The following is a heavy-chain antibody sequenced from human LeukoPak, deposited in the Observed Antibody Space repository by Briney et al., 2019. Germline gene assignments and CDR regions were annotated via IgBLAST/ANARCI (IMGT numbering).Heavy chain of an antibody. CDR1: GFTFSSYS. D-gene: IGHD4-17*01. V-gene: IGHV3-21*01. Sequence: GGSLRLSCAASGFTFSSYSMNWVRQAPGKGLEWVSSISSRSSYIYYADSVKGRFTISRDNAKNSLYLQMNSLRAEDTAVYYCTRTTVTTKGAMDVWGKGTTVTVSS. CDR3: TRTTVTTKGAMDV. CDR2: ISSRSSYI. J-gene: IGHJ6*04.